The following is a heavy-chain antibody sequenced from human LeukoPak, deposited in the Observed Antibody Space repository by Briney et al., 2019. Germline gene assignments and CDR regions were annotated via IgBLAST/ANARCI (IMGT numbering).Heavy chain of an antibody. J-gene: IGHJ4*02. CDR1: GFTVSSNY. CDR3: AREYYTVRGVFDY. CDR2: IYSGGST. V-gene: IGHV3-53*05. Sequence: GGSLRLSCAASGFTVSSNYMSWVRQAPGKGLEWVSVIYSGGSTYYAGSVKGRFTISRDNSKNTLYLQMNSLRAEDTAVYYCAREYYTVRGVFDYWGQGTLVTVSS. D-gene: IGHD3-10*01.